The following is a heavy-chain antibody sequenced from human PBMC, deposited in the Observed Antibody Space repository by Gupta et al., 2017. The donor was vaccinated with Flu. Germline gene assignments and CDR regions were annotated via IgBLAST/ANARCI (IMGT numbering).Heavy chain of an antibody. CDR2: IRSKTFDATI. J-gene: IGHJ4*02. V-gene: IGHV3-49*03. CDR3: ARAPFYYATSGYYFDS. Sequence: EVQLVESGGDLVQPGRSLRLSGTSSDLTFGDFAMTWFRPAPGRDLEWLCVIRSKTFDATIDYAASVEGRFTISRDDFKRVAYLHMTSLKSEDTAMYFCARAPFYYATSGYYFDSWGQGTLVTVSS. D-gene: IGHD3-22*01. CDR1: DLTFGDFA.